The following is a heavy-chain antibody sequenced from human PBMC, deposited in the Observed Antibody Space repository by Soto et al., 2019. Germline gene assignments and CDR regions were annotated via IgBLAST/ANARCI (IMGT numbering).Heavy chain of an antibody. J-gene: IGHJ4*02. CDR2: ISGSGGST. CDR3: AKDRYCSGGSCYMPDYFDY. V-gene: IGHV3-23*01. D-gene: IGHD2-15*01. CDR1: GFTFSSYA. Sequence: EVQLLESGGGLVQPGGSLRLSCAASGFTFSSYAMSWVRQAPGKGLEWVSAISGSGGSTYYADSVKGRFTISRDNSKNTLYLQMNSLRAADTAVYYCAKDRYCSGGSCYMPDYFDYWGQGTLVTVSS.